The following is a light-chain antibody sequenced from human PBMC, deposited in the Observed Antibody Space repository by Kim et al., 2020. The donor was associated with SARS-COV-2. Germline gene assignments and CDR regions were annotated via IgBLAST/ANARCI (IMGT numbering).Light chain of an antibody. CDR1: SGYSNYK. J-gene: IGLJ2*01. CDR2: VGTGWIVG. CDR3: GADHGSGSKFVVL. V-gene: IGLV9-49*01. Sequence: CTLSSGYSNYKVDWYQQRPGKGPRFVMRVGTGWIVGSKGDGIPDRFSVLGSGLNRYLTIKNIQEEDESDYHCGADHGSGSKFVVLFGGGTQLTVL.